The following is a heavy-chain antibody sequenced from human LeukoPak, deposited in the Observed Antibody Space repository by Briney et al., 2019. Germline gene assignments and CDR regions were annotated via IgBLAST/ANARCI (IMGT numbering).Heavy chain of an antibody. CDR1: EFTFSTYS. D-gene: IGHD4-17*01. CDR2: INSRSSHI. Sequence: PGGSLRLSCAASEFTFSTYSMNWVRQAPGKGLEWVSSINSRSSHIYYADSVKGRFTISRDNVKNSLYLQMNSLRAEDTALYYCAREHGDYGDAFDIWGQGTVVTVSS. J-gene: IGHJ3*02. CDR3: AREHGDYGDAFDI. V-gene: IGHV3-21*01.